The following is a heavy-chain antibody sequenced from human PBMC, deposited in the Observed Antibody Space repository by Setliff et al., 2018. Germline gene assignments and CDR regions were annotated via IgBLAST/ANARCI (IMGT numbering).Heavy chain of an antibody. CDR2: INLNTGNI. CDR3: ARDPLGLEDITLFDY. Sequence: ASVKVSSKASGFSFTDYLMNWMRQAPEQGLEWMGRINLNTGNIFYAQEFQGRVTLTRDTSTSTAYMELTGLRYDDTAIYYCARDPLGLEDITLFDYWGQGTLVTVSS. V-gene: IGHV1-2*02. J-gene: IGHJ4*02. D-gene: IGHD3-16*01. CDR1: GFSFTDYL.